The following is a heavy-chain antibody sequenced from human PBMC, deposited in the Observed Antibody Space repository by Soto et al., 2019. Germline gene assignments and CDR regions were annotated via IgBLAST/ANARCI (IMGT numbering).Heavy chain of an antibody. J-gene: IGHJ6*02. Sequence: ASVKVSCKASGYTFTSYAMHWVRQAPGQRLEWMGWINAGNGNTKYSQKFQGRVTITRDTSASTAYMELSSLRSEDTAVYYCARDYPSRGTTRPHWFDVWGQGTTVTVSS. D-gene: IGHD6-6*01. V-gene: IGHV1-3*01. CDR1: GYTFTSYA. CDR3: ARDYPSRGTTRPHWFDV. CDR2: INAGNGNT.